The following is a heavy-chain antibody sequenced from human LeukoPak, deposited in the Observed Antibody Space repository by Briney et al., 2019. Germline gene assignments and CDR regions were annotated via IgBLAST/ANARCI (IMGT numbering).Heavy chain of an antibody. V-gene: IGHV4-39*01. J-gene: IGHJ3*02. CDR3: ARPLSYYGSGSYAFDI. D-gene: IGHD3-10*01. Sequence: PSETLSLTCTVSGGSISSSSYYWGWIRQPPGKGLEWIGSIYYSGSTHYNPSLKSRVTISVDTSKNQFSLKLSSVTAADTAVYYCARPLSYYGSGSYAFDIWGQGTMVTVSP. CDR2: IYYSGST. CDR1: GGSISSSSYY.